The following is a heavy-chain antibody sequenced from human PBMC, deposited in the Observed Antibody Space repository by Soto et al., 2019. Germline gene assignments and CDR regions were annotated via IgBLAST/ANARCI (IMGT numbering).Heavy chain of an antibody. J-gene: IGHJ4*02. Sequence: TLSLTCTVSGGSISSGGYYWSWIRQHPGKGLEWIGYIYYSGSTYYNPSLKSRVTISVDTSKNQFSLKLSSVTAADTAVYYCARGTTVYYFDYWGQGTLVTVSS. V-gene: IGHV4-31*03. CDR1: GGSISSGGYY. CDR3: ARGTTVYYFDY. D-gene: IGHD4-17*01. CDR2: IYYSGST.